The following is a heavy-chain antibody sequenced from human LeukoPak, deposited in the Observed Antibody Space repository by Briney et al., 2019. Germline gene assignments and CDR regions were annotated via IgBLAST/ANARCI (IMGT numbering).Heavy chain of an antibody. J-gene: IGHJ4*02. D-gene: IGHD5-12*01. CDR3: AKHSGYGVYYFDY. Sequence: SQTLSLTCSVSGGSISSGGYYWSWIRQHPGKGLEWIGYIYYSGCTYYNPSLKSRITISVDTSKNQFSLKLNSVTAADTAVYYCAKHSGYGVYYFDYWGQGTLVTVSS. CDR1: GGSISSGGYY. CDR2: IYYSGCT. V-gene: IGHV4-31*03.